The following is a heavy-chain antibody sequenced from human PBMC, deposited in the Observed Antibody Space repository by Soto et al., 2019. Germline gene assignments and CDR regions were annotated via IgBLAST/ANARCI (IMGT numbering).Heavy chain of an antibody. V-gene: IGHV4-4*02. CDR3: AREGFDHRPDY. CDR1: GDAISSPNW. CDR2: MFASGSS. Sequence: QVQLQESGPGLVKPSETLSLTCAVSGDAISSPNWCSWYRQSPGKGLELIGEMFASGSSNYNPSLDGRVTISLDTSKNHFSLKLTSLTAADTAIYYCAREGFDHRPDYWGQGIPVSVSS. J-gene: IGHJ4*02.